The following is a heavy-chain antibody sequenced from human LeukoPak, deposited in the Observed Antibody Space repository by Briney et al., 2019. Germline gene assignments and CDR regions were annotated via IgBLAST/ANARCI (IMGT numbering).Heavy chain of an antibody. CDR3: ATARRYSSGWYRDY. V-gene: IGHV4-34*01. D-gene: IGHD6-19*01. J-gene: IGHJ4*02. CDR1: GGSFGGYY. Sequence: PSETLSLTCAVYGGSFGGYYWSWIRQPPGKGLEWIGEINHSGSTNYNPSLKSRVTISVDTSKNQFSLKLSSVTAADTAVYYCATARRYSSGWYRDYWGQGTLVTVSS. CDR2: INHSGST.